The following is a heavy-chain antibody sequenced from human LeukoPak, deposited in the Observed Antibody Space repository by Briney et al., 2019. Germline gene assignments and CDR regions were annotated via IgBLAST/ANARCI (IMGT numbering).Heavy chain of an antibody. J-gene: IGHJ5*02. CDR2: IYSDNT. CDR3: ARSAYYYDSSGYERWFDP. CDR1: GFNFWSTG. V-gene: IGHV3-53*01. D-gene: IGHD3-22*01. Sequence: SGGSLRLACAVAGFNFWSTGMSWVRQAPGKGLEWVSFIYSDNTHYSDSVKGRFTISRDNSKNTLYLQMNSLRAEDTAVYYCARSAYYYDSSGYERWFDPWGQGTLVTVSS.